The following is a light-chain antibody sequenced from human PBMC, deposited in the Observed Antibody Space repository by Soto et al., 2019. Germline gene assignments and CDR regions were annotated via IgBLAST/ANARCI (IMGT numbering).Light chain of an antibody. Sequence: QSVLTQPPSVSGAPGQRVTISCTGSSSNIGAGYDVHWYQQLPGTAPKLLIYGNSNRPSGVPDRFSASKSGTTASLAITGLQTEDEADYYCQSFDSALLAYVFGTGTKLTVL. J-gene: IGLJ1*01. CDR1: SSNIGAGYD. CDR2: GNS. V-gene: IGLV1-40*01. CDR3: QSFDSALLAYV.